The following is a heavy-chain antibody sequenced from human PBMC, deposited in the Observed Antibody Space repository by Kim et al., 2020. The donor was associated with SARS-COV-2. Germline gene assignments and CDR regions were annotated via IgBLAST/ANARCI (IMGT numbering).Heavy chain of an antibody. V-gene: IGHV1-2*02. CDR3: ARDWGREDVVVVAATQNWFDP. D-gene: IGHD2-15*01. Sequence: ASVKVSCKASGYTFTGYYMHWVRQAPGQGLEWMGWINPNSGGTNYAQKFQGRVTMTRDTSISTAYMELSRLRSDDTAVYYCARDWGREDVVVVAATQNWFDPWGQGTLVTVSS. J-gene: IGHJ5*02. CDR1: GYTFTGYY. CDR2: INPNSGGT.